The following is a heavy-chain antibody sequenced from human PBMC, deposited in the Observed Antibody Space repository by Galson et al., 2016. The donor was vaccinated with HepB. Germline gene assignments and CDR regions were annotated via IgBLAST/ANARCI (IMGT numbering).Heavy chain of an antibody. CDR1: GDSVSSNSAA. CDR2: TYYRSKWYN. D-gene: IGHD6-19*01. J-gene: IGHJ5*01. Sequence: CAISGDSVSSNSAAWTWIRQSPSRGLEWLGRTYYRSKWYNDYAVSVKSRITIKPDTSKNQFSLQLDSVIPEDTEVYYCARDGAPYRSGWFDYWGQGTLVTVSS. V-gene: IGHV6-1*01. CDR3: ARDGAPYRSGWFDY.